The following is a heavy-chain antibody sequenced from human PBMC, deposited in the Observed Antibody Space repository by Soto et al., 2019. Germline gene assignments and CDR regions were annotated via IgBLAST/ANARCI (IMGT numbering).Heavy chain of an antibody. J-gene: IGHJ6*02. CDR1: TFTFSNSA. CDR3: RHSSSSRPDYSYNMDV. CDR2: ISGSGDYT. V-gene: IGHV3-23*01. D-gene: IGHD6-6*01. Sequence: EVQLLESGGGLVPPGGSLRLSCAASTFTFSNSAMSWVRQAPGKGLEWVSAISGSGDYTSYADSVKGRFTISRDNSKNTVYLQMNSRRIEDTAVYYCRHSSSSRPDYSYNMDVWGQGTTVTVSS.